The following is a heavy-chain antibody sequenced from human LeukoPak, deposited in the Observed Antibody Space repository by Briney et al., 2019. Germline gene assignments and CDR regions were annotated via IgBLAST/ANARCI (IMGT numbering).Heavy chain of an antibody. J-gene: IGHJ6*02. D-gene: IGHD4-17*01. V-gene: IGHV3-23*01. CDR1: GFTFASHA. Sequence: GGSLRLSCAASGFTFASHAMSWVRQAPGKGLEWVSAISAGGENTDYADSVKGRFTISRDNAKNSLYLQMNSLRAEDTAVYYCARESDYGDYYYYYGMDVWGQGTTVTVSS. CDR2: ISAGGENT. CDR3: ARESDYGDYYYYYGMDV.